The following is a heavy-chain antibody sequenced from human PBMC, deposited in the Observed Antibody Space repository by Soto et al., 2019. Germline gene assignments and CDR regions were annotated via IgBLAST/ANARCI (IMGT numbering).Heavy chain of an antibody. CDR3: ARKFYNHVWGSSQQYFDY. Sequence: GGSLRLSCAASGFTFNDYYMTWIRQAPGKGLEWSSYISSSGSTIYYADSVKGRFTISRDNAKKSLYLQMNSLRADDTAVYYCARKFYNHVWGSSQQYFDYLGPGTLVNVSS. J-gene: IGHJ4*02. CDR1: GFTFNDYY. D-gene: IGHD3-16*01. V-gene: IGHV3-11*01. CDR2: ISSSGSTI.